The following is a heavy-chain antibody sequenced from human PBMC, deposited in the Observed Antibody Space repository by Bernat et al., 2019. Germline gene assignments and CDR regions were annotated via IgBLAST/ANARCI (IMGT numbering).Heavy chain of an antibody. CDR2: IYSGGST. Sequence: EVQLVESGGGLVQPGGSLRLSFAASGFTVSSNYMSWVRQAPGKGLEWVSVIYSGGSTYYADSVKGRFTISRHNSKNTLYLQMNSLRAEDTAVYYCARERHYDILTGYYNGMDVWGQGTTVTVSS. J-gene: IGHJ6*02. D-gene: IGHD3-9*01. CDR3: ARERHYDILTGYYNGMDV. V-gene: IGHV3-53*04. CDR1: GFTVSSNY.